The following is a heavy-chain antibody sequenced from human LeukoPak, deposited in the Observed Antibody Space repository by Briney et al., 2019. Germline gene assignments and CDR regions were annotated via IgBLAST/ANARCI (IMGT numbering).Heavy chain of an antibody. D-gene: IGHD3-16*02. Sequence: SETLSLTCAVYGGSFSGYYWSWIRQSPGKGLEWIGEVTHSGITNSNASLKSRVTMSVDMSKNQFSLKMTSVTAADTAVYYCARVLRYLYWTVDVWNQGTAITVSS. CDR2: VTHSGIT. CDR3: ARVLRYLYWTVDV. V-gene: IGHV4-34*10. J-gene: IGHJ6*02. CDR1: GGSFSGYY.